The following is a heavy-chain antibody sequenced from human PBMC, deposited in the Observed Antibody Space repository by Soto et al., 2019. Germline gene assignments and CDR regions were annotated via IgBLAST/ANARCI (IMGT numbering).Heavy chain of an antibody. CDR2: INPNGGST. J-gene: IGHJ3*02. V-gene: IGHV1-46*03. CDR1: GYSFTSQY. CDR3: AREQGLRPGGGGTEPLDI. Sequence: QVQLVQSGAEVKKPGASVKISCKASGYSFTSQYVHWVRQAPGQGLEWMGIINPNGGSTTYAQKFPGRVAMTRDTSTSTVYRGLSSLTSEDTAVYYCAREQGLRPGGGGTEPLDIWGQGTMVTVAS. D-gene: IGHD5-12*01.